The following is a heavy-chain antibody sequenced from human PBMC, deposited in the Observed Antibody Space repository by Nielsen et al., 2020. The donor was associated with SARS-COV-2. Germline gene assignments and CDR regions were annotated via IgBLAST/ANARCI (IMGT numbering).Heavy chain of an antibody. J-gene: IGHJ4*02. D-gene: IGHD5-18*01. CDR2: IKQDGSEK. Sequence: GESLKISCAASGFTFSSYWMSWVRQAPGKGLEWVANIKQDGSEKYYVDSVKGRFTISRDNSKNTLYLQMNSLRAEDTAVYYCARDLGYSYEFDYWGQGTLVTVSS. CDR1: GFTFSSYW. CDR3: ARDLGYSYEFDY. V-gene: IGHV3-7*01.